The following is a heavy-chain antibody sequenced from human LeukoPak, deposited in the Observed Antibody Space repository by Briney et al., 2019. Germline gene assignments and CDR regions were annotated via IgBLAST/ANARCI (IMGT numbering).Heavy chain of an antibody. CDR1: GFTFSSYA. CDR2: ISASGLRT. Sequence: GGSLRLSCAASGFTFSSYAMTWVRQAPGKGLQWVSGISASGLRTYYADSVKGRFTISRDNSKNTLYLQMNSLRAEDTAVYYCAKDGKNTCCYWSDYWGQGTLVTVPS. D-gene: IGHD2-21*01. CDR3: AKDGKNTCCYWSDY. V-gene: IGHV3-23*01. J-gene: IGHJ4*02.